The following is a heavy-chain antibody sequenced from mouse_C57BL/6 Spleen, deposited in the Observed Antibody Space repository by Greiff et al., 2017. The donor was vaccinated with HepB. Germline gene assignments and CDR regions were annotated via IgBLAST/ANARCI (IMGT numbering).Heavy chain of an antibody. J-gene: IGHJ1*03. Sequence: QVQLQQPGTELVKPGASVKLSCKASGHTFTSYWMHWVKQRPGQGLEWIGNINPSNGGTNYNEKFKSKATLTVDKSSSTAYMQLSSLTSEDSAVYYCAPITTVVGYFDVWGTGTTVTVSS. D-gene: IGHD1-1*01. V-gene: IGHV1-53*01. CDR1: GHTFTSYW. CDR3: APITTVVGYFDV. CDR2: INPSNGGT.